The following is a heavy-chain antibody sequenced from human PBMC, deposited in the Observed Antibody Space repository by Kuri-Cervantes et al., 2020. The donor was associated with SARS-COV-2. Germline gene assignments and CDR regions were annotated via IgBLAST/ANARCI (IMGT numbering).Heavy chain of an antibody. J-gene: IGHJ4*02. CDR1: GGTFSSYD. CDR2: ISPMFGAA. CDR3: ATGTTGPGPLDF. V-gene: IGHV1-69*13. D-gene: IGHD1-7*01. Sequence: SVKVSCKASGGTFSSYDISWVRQAPGQGVEWMGGISPMFGAATYGQKFQGRVTIIADESTSTAYMVLSSLRSEDTAVYYCATGTTGPGPLDFWGQGTLVTVSS.